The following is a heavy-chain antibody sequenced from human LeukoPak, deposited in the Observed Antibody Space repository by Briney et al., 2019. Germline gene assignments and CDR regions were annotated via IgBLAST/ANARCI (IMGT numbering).Heavy chain of an antibody. D-gene: IGHD1-26*01. CDR3: ATGGHYTWSDP. CDR2: IRGKGGDT. V-gene: IGHV3-23*01. CDR1: GFTFSSYS. J-gene: IGHJ5*02. Sequence: GGSLRLSCAASGFTFSSYSMTWVRQAPGKGLEWVSNIRGKGGDTYYADSVKGRFTISRDNAKNTVYLEMNSLRADDTAVYYCATGGHYTWSDPWGQATLVTVSP.